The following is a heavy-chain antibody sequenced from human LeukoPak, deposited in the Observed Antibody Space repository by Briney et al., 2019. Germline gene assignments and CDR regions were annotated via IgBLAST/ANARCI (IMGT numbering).Heavy chain of an antibody. D-gene: IGHD3-22*01. CDR3: ARGQFRFSSYDSSGFDY. Sequence: GRSLRLSCAASGFTFSSYAMHWVRQAPGKGLEWVAVISYHGSNKYYADSVRGRFTISRDNSKNTLYLQMNSLRAEDTAVYYCARGQFRFSSYDSSGFDYWGQGTLVTVSS. J-gene: IGHJ4*02. CDR1: GFTFSSYA. CDR2: ISYHGSNK. V-gene: IGHV3-30*04.